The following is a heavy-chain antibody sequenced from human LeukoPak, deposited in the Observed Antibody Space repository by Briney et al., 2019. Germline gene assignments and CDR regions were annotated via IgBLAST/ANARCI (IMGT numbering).Heavy chain of an antibody. CDR1: GGSFSGYY. D-gene: IGHD5-12*01. CDR3: ARRGSGYVPKGLDY. Sequence: SETPSLTCAVYGGSFSGYYWSWIRQPPGKGLEWIGEINHSGSTNYNPSLKSRVTISVDTSKNQFSLKLSSVTAADTAVYYCARRGSGYVPKGLDYWGQGTLVTVSS. J-gene: IGHJ4*02. CDR2: INHSGST. V-gene: IGHV4-34*01.